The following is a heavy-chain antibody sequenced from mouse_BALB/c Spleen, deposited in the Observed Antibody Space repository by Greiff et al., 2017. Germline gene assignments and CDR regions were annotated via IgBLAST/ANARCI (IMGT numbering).Heavy chain of an antibody. CDR1: GYTFTSYW. V-gene: IGHV1S41*01. CDR2: IAPGSGST. D-gene: IGHD1-1*01. Sequence: DLVKPGASVKLSCKASGYTFTSYWINWIKQRPGQGLEWIGRIAPGSGSTYYNEMFKGKATLTVDTSSSTAYIQLSSLSSEDSAVYFCAREQLRGDYYAMDYWGQGTSVTVSS. CDR3: AREQLRGDYYAMDY. J-gene: IGHJ4*01.